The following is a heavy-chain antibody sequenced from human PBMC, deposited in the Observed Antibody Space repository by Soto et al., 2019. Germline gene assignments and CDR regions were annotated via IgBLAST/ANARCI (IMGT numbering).Heavy chain of an antibody. CDR2: ISGSSSGT. D-gene: IGHD6-19*01. V-gene: IGHV3-23*01. Sequence: EARLMESGGGLRQPGGSLRLSCEASGFNFGAYAMNWVRQAPGKGLEWVSGISGSSSGTYYTDSVKGRFTISRDNSKNTVYLQMNSMRGEDTAVYSCAKERSENFCVYYYAMDDWGQGTAVTVSS. J-gene: IGHJ6*02. CDR3: AKERSENFCVYYYAMDD. CDR1: GFNFGAYA.